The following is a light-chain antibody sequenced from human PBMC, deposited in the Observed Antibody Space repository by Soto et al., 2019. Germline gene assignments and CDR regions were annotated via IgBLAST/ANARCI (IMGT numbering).Light chain of an antibody. Sequence: QSALTQRASVSGSPGQSITISCTGTSSDVGGYNYVSWYQQHPGKAPKLMIYEVSNRPSGVSNRFSGSKSGNTASLTISGLQAEDEADYYCTSYTTSSTHGVFGGGTKLTVL. V-gene: IGLV2-14*01. CDR2: EVS. CDR1: SSDVGGYNY. J-gene: IGLJ3*02. CDR3: TSYTTSSTHGV.